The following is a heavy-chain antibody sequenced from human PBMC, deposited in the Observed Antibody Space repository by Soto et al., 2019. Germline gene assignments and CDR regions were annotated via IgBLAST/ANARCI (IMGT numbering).Heavy chain of an antibody. J-gene: IGHJ6*02. CDR2: INPNSGGT. D-gene: IGHD2-8*01. CDR1: GYTFTGYY. CDR3: ARGGWIVLMVYGKDYYYGMDV. Sequence: WASVKVSCKASGYTFTGYYMHWVRQAPGQGLEWMGWINPNSGGTNYAQKFQGRVTMTRDTSISTAYMELSRLRSDDTAVYYCARGGWIVLMVYGKDYYYGMDVWGQGTTVTVSS. V-gene: IGHV1-2*02.